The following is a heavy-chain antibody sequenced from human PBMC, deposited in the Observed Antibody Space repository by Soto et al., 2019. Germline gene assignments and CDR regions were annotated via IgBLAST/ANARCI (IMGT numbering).Heavy chain of an antibody. D-gene: IGHD2-2*02. CDR3: ATDGCSSTRCHTTIVD. Sequence: EVQLVESGGGLVQPGGSLKLSCAASGFTFSGSAMHWVRQASGKGLEWVGRIRSKTKSYVTEYAASLKGRFIISRDDSKDTAYLQMNSLKTHETAVYQCATDGCSSTRCHTTIVDWCQGTLVTVSS. V-gene: IGHV3-73*02. CDR2: IRSKTKSYVT. CDR1: GFTFSGSA. J-gene: IGHJ4*02.